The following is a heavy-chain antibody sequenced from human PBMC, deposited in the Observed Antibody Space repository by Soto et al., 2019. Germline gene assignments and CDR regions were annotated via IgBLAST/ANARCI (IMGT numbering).Heavy chain of an antibody. CDR1: GYTFTSYA. D-gene: IGHD2-2*01. V-gene: IGHV1-3*01. J-gene: IGHJ3*02. CDR3: ARVLCSTSCYASRDAFDI. Sequence: ASVKVSCKASGYTFTSYAMHWVRQAPGQRLEWMGWINAGNGNTKYSQKFQGRVTITRDTSASTAYMELSSLRSEDTAVYYCARVLCSTSCYASRDAFDIWGQGTMVTVSS. CDR2: INAGNGNT.